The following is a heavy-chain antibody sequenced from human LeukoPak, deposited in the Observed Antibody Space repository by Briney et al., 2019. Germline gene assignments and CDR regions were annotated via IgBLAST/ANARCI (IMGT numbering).Heavy chain of an antibody. CDR3: VKDLGYCSSASCRSMDYFDY. CDR2: IRYDGSSN. Sequence: GGSLRLSCAASGFSFSSYGMHWARQAPGKGLEWVAFIRYDGSSNYYADSVKGRFTVSRDNSRNTLYLQMNSLKVEDTAVYYCVKDLGYCSSASCRSMDYFDYWGQGTLVTVSS. D-gene: IGHD2-2*01. V-gene: IGHV3-30*02. CDR1: GFSFSSYG. J-gene: IGHJ4*02.